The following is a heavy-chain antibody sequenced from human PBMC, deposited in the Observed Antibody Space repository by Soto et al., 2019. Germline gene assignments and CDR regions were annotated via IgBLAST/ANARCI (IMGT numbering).Heavy chain of an antibody. V-gene: IGHV4-59*01. CDR3: AREGIMTLSNYAFEH. CDR1: VGSISNYY. CDR2: IYYSRST. Sequence: SETLSLTCTFSVGSISNYYWSCLRQPPGKGLEWIGHIYYSRSTNYNPSLKSRLTISVDTSKNQFSLKLDSVTAADTAVFYCAREGIMTLSNYAFEHWGQATLVSVS. D-gene: IGHD3-16*01. J-gene: IGHJ4*02.